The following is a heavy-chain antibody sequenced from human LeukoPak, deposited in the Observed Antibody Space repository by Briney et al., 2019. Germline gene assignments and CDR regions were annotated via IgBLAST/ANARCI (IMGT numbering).Heavy chain of an antibody. CDR2: INPNGGGT. CDR3: GREYYDSSGPDY. Sequence: ASVKVSCKASGYIFSGYYIHWLRQAPAQGLEWVGCINPNGGGTNYAQKFQGRVTMTRDTSISTAYMELSRLRSDDTAVYYCGREYYDSSGPDYWGQGTLVTASS. J-gene: IGHJ4*02. D-gene: IGHD3-22*01. CDR1: GYIFSGYY. V-gene: IGHV1-2*02.